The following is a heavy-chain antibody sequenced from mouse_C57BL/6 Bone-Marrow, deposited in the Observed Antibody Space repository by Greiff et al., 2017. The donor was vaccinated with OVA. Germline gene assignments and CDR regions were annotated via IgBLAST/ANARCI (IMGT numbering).Heavy chain of an antibody. J-gene: IGHJ2*01. D-gene: IGHD2-3*01. V-gene: IGHV1-82*01. CDR1: GYAFSSSW. Sequence: VQLQQSGPELVKPGASVKISCKASGYAFSSSWMNWVKQRPGQGLEWIGRIYPGDGDTNYNGKFKGKATLTADKSSSTAYMQLSSLTSEDSAVYVGARHYDGYYDYDCDDGGRGTATSVSS. CDR3: ARHYDGYYDYDCDD. CDR2: IYPGDGDT.